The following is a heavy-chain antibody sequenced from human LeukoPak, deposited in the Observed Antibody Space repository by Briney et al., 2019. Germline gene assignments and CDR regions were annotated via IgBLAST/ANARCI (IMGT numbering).Heavy chain of an antibody. V-gene: IGHV1-2*02. J-gene: IGHJ5*02. CDR2: INPNSGGT. CDR3: ARGGGRSSSAFDP. Sequence: ASVKVSCKASGCTFTASYMHWVRQAPGQGLEWMGWINPNSGGTKYAQNFQGRVTMTRDTSISTAYMELSRLRSDDTAVYYCARGGGRSSSAFDPWGQGTLVTVSS. D-gene: IGHD6-6*01. CDR1: GCTFTASY.